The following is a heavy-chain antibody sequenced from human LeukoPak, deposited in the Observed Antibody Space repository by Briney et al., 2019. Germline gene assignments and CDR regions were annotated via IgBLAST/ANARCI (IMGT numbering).Heavy chain of an antibody. D-gene: IGHD3-3*01. J-gene: IGHJ2*01. V-gene: IGHV4-59*01. CDR2: IYCSGST. CDR3: ARVYSTIFGVAFDL. Sequence: KPSETLSLTCTVSGGSISSYYWSWIRQPPGKGLEWIGYIYCSGSTNYNPSLKSRVTISVDTSKNQFSLKLSSVTAADTAVYYCARVYSTIFGVAFDLWGRGTLVTVSS. CDR1: GGSISSYY.